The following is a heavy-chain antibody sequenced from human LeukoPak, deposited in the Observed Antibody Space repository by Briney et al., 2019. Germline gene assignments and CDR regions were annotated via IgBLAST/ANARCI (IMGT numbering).Heavy chain of an antibody. Sequence: SETLSLACTVSGGSISSYYWSWIRQPPGKGLEWIGYIYHSGSTNYNPSLKSRVTISVDTSKNQFSLKLSSVTAADTAVYYCAREGGGGGYSSSWGFDYWGQGTLVTVSS. CDR2: IYHSGST. D-gene: IGHD6-6*01. CDR1: GGSISSYY. J-gene: IGHJ4*02. V-gene: IGHV4-59*01. CDR3: AREGGGGGYSSSWGFDY.